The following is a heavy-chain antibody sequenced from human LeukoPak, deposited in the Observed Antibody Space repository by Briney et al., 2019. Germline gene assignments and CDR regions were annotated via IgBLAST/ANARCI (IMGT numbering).Heavy chain of an antibody. CDR2: ISYDGSNK. Sequence: GRSLRLSCAASGFTFSSYGMHWVRQAPGKGLEWVAVISYDGSNKYYADSVKGRFTISRDNSKNTLYLQMNSLRAEDTAVYYCANGDRYSGKVAFDIWGQGTMVTVSS. J-gene: IGHJ3*02. V-gene: IGHV3-30*18. CDR3: ANGDRYSGKVAFDI. CDR1: GFTFSSYG. D-gene: IGHD1-26*01.